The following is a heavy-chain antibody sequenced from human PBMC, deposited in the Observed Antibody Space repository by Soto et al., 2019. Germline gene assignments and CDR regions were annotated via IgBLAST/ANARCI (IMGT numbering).Heavy chain of an antibody. CDR1: GGSFSGYY. CDR2: INHSGST. D-gene: IGHD6-19*01. Sequence: SETLSLTCAVYGGSFSGYYWSWIRQPPGKGLEWIGEINHSGSTNYNPSLKSRVTISVDTSKNQFSLKLSSVTAADTAVYYCARAKTQWLVLGWYYYYSMDVCGQATTVTVSS. J-gene: IGHJ6*02. V-gene: IGHV4-34*01. CDR3: ARAKTQWLVLGWYYYYSMDV.